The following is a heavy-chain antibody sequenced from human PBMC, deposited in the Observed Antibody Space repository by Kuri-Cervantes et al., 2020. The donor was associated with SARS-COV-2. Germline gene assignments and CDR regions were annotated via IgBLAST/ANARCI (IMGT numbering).Heavy chain of an antibody. CDR3: ARNGATFGSIDY. V-gene: IGHV3-48*03. CDR2: ISSSGSTI. CDR1: GFTFSSYE. D-gene: IGHD3-16*01. J-gene: IGHJ4*02. Sequence: GESLKISCAASGFTFSSYEMNWVRQAPGKGLERVSYISSSGSTIYYADSVKGRFTISRDNAKKSLYLQMNSLRAEDTAVYYCARNGATFGSIDYWGQGTLVTVSS.